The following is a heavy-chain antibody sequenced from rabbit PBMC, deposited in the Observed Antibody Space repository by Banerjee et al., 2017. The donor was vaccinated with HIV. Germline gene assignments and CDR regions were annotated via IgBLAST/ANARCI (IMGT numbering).Heavy chain of an antibody. V-gene: IGHV1S45*01. J-gene: IGHJ2*01. CDR2: IDTSNGDT. Sequence: LEESGGGLVKPGGALTLTCTVSGFSFSSNWICWVRQAPGKGLEWIACIDTSNGDTDYANWPKGRFTISKASSTTVTLQMTSLTVADTATYFSARNYVNVFDPWGPGTLVTVS. CDR1: GFSFSSNW. D-gene: IGHD1-1*01. CDR3: ARNYVNVFDP.